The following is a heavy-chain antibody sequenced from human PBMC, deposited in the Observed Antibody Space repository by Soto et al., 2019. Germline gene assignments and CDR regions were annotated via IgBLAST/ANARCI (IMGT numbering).Heavy chain of an antibody. CDR3: AIIHSGSYGFDV. V-gene: IGHV3-30*03. CDR2: ISYDGSNK. Sequence: LRLSCAASRLTFNIYDIYWVRQTPGKGLEWLALISYDGSNKYYADSVKGRFTISRDNSKDTLYLQMGRLRPDDTAVYHCAIIHSGSYGFDVWGQGTVVTVSS. CDR1: RLTFNIYD. D-gene: IGHD1-26*01. J-gene: IGHJ3*01.